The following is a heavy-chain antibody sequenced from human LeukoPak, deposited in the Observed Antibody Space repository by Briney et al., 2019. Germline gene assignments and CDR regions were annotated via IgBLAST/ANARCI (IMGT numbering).Heavy chain of an antibody. CDR1: GRSFSGYY. V-gene: IGHV4-34*01. Sequence: SETLSLTCAVYGRSFSGYYWTWIRQTPGKGLEWIGEINHSGITDYNPSLKSRVTISLDTSKKQFSLNLISVTAADTAVYYCTGEKAGTIVDYWGQGTLVTVSS. CDR2: INHSGIT. CDR3: TGEKAGTIVDY. D-gene: IGHD1-7*01. J-gene: IGHJ4*02.